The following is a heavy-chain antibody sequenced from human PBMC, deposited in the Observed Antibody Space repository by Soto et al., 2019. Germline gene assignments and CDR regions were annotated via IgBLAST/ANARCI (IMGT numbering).Heavy chain of an antibody. D-gene: IGHD6-13*01. J-gene: IGHJ6*02. V-gene: IGHV1-18*01. CDR1: GYTFTSYG. Sequence: ASVKVSCKASGYTFTSYGISWVRQAPGQGLEWMGWISAYNGNTNYAQKLQGRVTMTTDTSTSTAYMELRSLRSDDTAVYYCASSSWRYYYYGMDXWGQGTTVTVSS. CDR2: ISAYNGNT. CDR3: ASSSWRYYYYGMDX.